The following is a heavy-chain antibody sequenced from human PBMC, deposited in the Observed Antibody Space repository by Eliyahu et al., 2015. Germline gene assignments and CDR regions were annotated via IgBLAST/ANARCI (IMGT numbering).Heavy chain of an antibody. CDR3: TRDRGYNYGYSDF. J-gene: IGHJ4*02. D-gene: IGHD5-18*01. Sequence: EVLLVESGGGLVQPGRSLRLSCTASGFXFGDYAMSWFRXAPGKGLEWVSFIRNKVYGGTTEYAASVKGRFIISRDDSKSIVHLQMNSLETEDTAVYFCTRDRGYNYGYSDFWGQGTLVTVSS. CDR2: IRNKVYGGTT. V-gene: IGHV3-49*03. CDR1: GFXFGDYA.